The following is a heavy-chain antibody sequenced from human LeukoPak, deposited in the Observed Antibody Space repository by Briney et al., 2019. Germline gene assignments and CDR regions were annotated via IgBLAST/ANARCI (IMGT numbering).Heavy chain of an antibody. CDR3: ARGPITFGGVIVTSSFDP. V-gene: IGHV1-46*01. J-gene: IGHJ5*02. CDR2: INPSGGST. D-gene: IGHD3-16*02. CDR1: GYTFTSYY. Sequence: GASMKVSCKASGYTFTSYYMHWVRQAPGQGLEWIGIINPSGGSTSYAQKFQVRVTMTRDTSTSTVYMELSSLRSEATAVYYCARGPITFGGVIVTSSFDPWGQGTLVTVSS.